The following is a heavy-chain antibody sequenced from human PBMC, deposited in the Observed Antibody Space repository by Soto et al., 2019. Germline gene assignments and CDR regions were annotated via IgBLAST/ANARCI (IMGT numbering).Heavy chain of an antibody. CDR1: GFTFSSYG. V-gene: IGHV3-30*18. CDR3: AKGFGAVAGRGDGMISWFDP. J-gene: IGHJ5*02. Sequence: QVQLVESGGGVVQPGRSLRLSCAASGFTFSSYGMHWVRQAPGKGLEWVAVISYDGSNKYYADSVKGRFTISRDNSKNTLYLQMNSLRAEDTAVYYCAKGFGAVAGRGDGMISWFDPWGQGTLVTVSS. D-gene: IGHD6-19*01. CDR2: ISYDGSNK.